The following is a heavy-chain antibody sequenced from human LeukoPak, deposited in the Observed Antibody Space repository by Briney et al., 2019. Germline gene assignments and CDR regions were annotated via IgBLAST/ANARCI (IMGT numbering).Heavy chain of an antibody. CDR1: GFTFSSYA. Sequence: GGSLRLSCAASGFTFSSYAMHWVRQAPGKGLEWVAVISYDGSNKYYADSVKGRFTISGDNSKNTLYLQMNSLRAEDTAVYYCRDPFDYWGQGTLVTVSS. J-gene: IGHJ4*02. CDR3: RDPFDY. V-gene: IGHV3-30*04. CDR2: ISYDGSNK.